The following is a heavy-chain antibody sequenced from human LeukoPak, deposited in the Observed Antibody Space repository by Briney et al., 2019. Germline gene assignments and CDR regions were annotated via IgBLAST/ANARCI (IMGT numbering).Heavy chain of an antibody. CDR3: AKADSSSHLGPH. CDR1: GFTFSSYG. CDR2: IRYDGSNK. D-gene: IGHD6-6*01. J-gene: IGHJ4*02. V-gene: IGHV3-30*02. Sequence: GGSLRLSCAASGFTFSSYGMHWVRQAPGKGLEWVAFIRYDGSNKYYADSVKGRFTISRDNSKNTLYLQMNSLRAGDTAVYYCAKADSSSHLGPHWGQGTLVTVSS.